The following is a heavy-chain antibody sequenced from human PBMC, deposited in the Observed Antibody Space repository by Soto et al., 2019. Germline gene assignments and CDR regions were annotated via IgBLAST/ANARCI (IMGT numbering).Heavy chain of an antibody. V-gene: IGHV3-43*01. CDR3: AKEKSRIFDY. J-gene: IGHJ4*02. CDR1: GFTFDDYT. CDR2: ITWDGGST. Sequence: GGSLRLSCAASGFTFDDYTMHWVRQAPGKGLEWVSLITWDGGSTFYSDSVKGRFTISRDNIKNSLILQMSSLRTDDTALYYCAKEKSRIFDYWSQGTLVTVSS. D-gene: IGHD3-10*01.